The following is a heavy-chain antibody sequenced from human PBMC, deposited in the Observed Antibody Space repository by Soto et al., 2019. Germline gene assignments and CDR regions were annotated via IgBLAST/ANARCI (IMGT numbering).Heavy chain of an antibody. CDR3: VRWERGTAVESTVHYFDY. V-gene: IGHV1-69*10. CDR2: INAINWKT. D-gene: IGHD4-17*01. CDR1: GGTFSSYA. J-gene: IGHJ4*02. Sequence: SVKVSCKASGGTFSSYAISWVRQAPGQGLEWMGWINAINWKTKYSQKFQGRVTITRDKSASTAYMELSSLRSEDTAVYYCVRWERGTAVESTVHYFDYWGQGALVTVSS.